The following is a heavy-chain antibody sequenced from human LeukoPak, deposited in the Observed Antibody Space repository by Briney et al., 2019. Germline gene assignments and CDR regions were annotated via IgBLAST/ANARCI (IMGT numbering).Heavy chain of an antibody. CDR2: ISGSGGST. V-gene: IGHV3-23*01. D-gene: IGHD6-25*01. CDR3: AKSHSSARGYYFDY. CDR1: GFTFSSYA. J-gene: IGHJ4*02. Sequence: GGSLRLSCAASGFTFSSYAMSWVRQAPGKGLEWVSAISGSGGSTYYADSVKGRFTISRDNSKNTLYPQMNSLRAEDTAVYYCAKSHSSARGYYFDYWGQGTLVTVSS.